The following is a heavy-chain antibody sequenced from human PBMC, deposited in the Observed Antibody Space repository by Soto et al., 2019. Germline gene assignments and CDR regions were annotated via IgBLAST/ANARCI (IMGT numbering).Heavy chain of an antibody. D-gene: IGHD4-17*01. CDR3: ARETYGYYVGYFDP. CDR1: GDTXSTXXXX. CDR2: TYHSGNP. Sequence: QLQLQESGSRLVKSSETLSLTCAVSGDTXSTXXXXXXXIRQPPXXXLEWIGHTYHSGNPYYNPSLKSRVVISVDRSKXQFSLKLSXXXAAXXXVYYCARETYGYYVGYFDPWGQGTLVTVSS. V-gene: IGHV4-30-2*01. J-gene: IGHJ5*02.